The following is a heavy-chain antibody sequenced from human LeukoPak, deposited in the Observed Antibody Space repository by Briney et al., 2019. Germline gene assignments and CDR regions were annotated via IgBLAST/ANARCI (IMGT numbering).Heavy chain of an antibody. D-gene: IGHD1-7*01. J-gene: IGHJ4*02. CDR3: ARLNWNYEFFDY. CDR2: ISSSGSTI. CDR1: GFTFSDYY. V-gene: IGHV3-11*01. Sequence: KPGGSLRLSCAASGFTFSDYYMSWVRQAPGKGLEWVSYISSSGSTIYYADSVKGRFTISRDNAKNSLYLQMNSLRAEDTAVYYCARLNWNYEFFDYWGQGTLVTVSS.